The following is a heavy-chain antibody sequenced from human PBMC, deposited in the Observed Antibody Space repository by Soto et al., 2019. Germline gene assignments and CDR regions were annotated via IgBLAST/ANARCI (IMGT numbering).Heavy chain of an antibody. CDR2: IIPILGIA. CDR1: GGTFSSYT. D-gene: IGHD4-17*01. CDR3: AGADYAGNSSQAS. Sequence: QVQLVQSGAEVKKPGSSVKVSCKASGGTFSSYTISWVRQAPGQGLEWMGRIIPILGIANYAQKFQGRVTITADKSTSTAYLELSSLRSEDTAVYYCAGADYAGNSSQASWGQGTLVTVSS. V-gene: IGHV1-69*02. J-gene: IGHJ4*02.